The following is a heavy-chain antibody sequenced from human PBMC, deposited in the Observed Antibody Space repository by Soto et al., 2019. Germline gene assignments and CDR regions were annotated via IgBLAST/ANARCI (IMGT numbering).Heavy chain of an antibody. D-gene: IGHD3-22*01. CDR2: IKHDGSER. CDR3: ARDYDRTPGVY. CDR1: GFTFSGYW. Sequence: EVQLVESGGGLVQPGGSLRLSCAASGFTFSGYWMSWARQPPGKGLEWVANIKHDGSERYYVDSVEGRLTISKDNATNSLYLQMNSLRADDTAVYYCARDYDRTPGVYWGSGTVLTVSS. J-gene: IGHJ4*02. V-gene: IGHV3-7*04.